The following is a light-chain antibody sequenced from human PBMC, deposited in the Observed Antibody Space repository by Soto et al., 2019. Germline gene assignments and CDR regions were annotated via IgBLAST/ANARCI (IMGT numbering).Light chain of an antibody. J-gene: IGKJ1*01. CDR3: LQAYDYLWP. Sequence: IRVTISQAAVSATIRDRVTITCRASQGISTWLAWYQQKPGRAPKLLIYDASSLQGGVPSRFSGSGSGTDFTLTISSLQPEDFATYYCLQAYDYLWPFGQGTKVDIK. V-gene: IGKV1-12*01. CDR2: DAS. CDR1: QGISTW.